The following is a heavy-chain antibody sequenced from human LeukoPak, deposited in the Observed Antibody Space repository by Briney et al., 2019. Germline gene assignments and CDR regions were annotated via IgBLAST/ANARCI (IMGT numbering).Heavy chain of an antibody. D-gene: IGHD6-19*01. CDR3: AKDARRTSGWYYFDS. V-gene: IGHV3-23*01. Sequence: GGSLGLSCTASGFTFSSFDMGWVRQAPGKGLEWVSAITNRGDGTYFADSVKGRVTISRDNSKDTLYLQLNSLRADDTAVYYCAKDARRTSGWYYFDSWGQGTLVTVSS. CDR1: GFTFSSFD. CDR2: ITNRGDGT. J-gene: IGHJ4*02.